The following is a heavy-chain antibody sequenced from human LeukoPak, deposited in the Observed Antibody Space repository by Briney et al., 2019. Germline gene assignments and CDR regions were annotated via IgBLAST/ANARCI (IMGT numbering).Heavy chain of an antibody. CDR2: IYSSGST. V-gene: IGHV3-66*04. CDR1: GFTFSNYA. CDR3: ARRGYGDYAPFDY. D-gene: IGHD4-17*01. J-gene: IGHJ4*02. Sequence: GGSLRLSCAASGFTFSNYAMNRVRQAPGKGLEWVSIIYSSGSTNYADSVKGRFTISRDNSKNTLYLQMDSLRAEDTAVYYCARRGYGDYAPFDYWGQGTLVTVSS.